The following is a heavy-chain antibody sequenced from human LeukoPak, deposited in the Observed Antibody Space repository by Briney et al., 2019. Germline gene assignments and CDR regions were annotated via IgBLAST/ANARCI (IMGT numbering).Heavy chain of an antibody. Sequence: ASVKVSCKASGYTFTDYYMHWVRQAPGQGLEWMGWINPNSGGTNYAQKFQGRVTMTKDTSISTAYMELSRLRSDDTAVYYCARLQSGYNSDAFDIWGQGTMVAVSS. CDR1: GYTFTDYY. CDR2: INPNSGGT. D-gene: IGHD5-12*01. CDR3: ARLQSGYNSDAFDI. V-gene: IGHV1-2*02. J-gene: IGHJ3*02.